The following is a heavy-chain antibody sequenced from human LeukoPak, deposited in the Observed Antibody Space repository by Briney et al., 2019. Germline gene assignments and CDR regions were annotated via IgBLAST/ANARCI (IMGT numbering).Heavy chain of an antibody. CDR2: ISYDGSNK. V-gene: IGHV3-30*18. Sequence: PGGSLRLSCAASGFTFSSYGMLWVRQAPGKGLEWVAVISYDGSNKYYADSVKGRFTISRDNSKNTLYLQMNSLRAEDTAVYYCAKERRLITMVRELTVYFDYWGQGTLVTVSS. CDR3: AKERRLITMVRELTVYFDY. J-gene: IGHJ4*02. CDR1: GFTFSSYG. D-gene: IGHD3-10*01.